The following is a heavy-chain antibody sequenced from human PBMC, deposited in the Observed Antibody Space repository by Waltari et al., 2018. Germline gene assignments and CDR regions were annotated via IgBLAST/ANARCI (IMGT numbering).Heavy chain of an antibody. CDR2: ISRIGRTI. J-gene: IGHJ4*02. D-gene: IGHD2-15*01. CDR3: AREVRVCSGGSCYFDY. V-gene: IGHV3-48*03. Sequence: EVQLVESGGGLIQPGGSLRLSCAASGFTFSSYEMNWVRKAPGKGSAGVTKISRIGRTIYDADSLKRRFTISTDNAKNSLYLQITSLRAQYAAGYYCAREVRVCSGGSCYFDYWGQGPLVTVSS. CDR1: GFTFSSYE.